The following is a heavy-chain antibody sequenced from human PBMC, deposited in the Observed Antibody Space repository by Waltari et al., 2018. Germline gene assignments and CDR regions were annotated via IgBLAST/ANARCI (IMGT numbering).Heavy chain of an antibody. Sequence: QVQLQQWGAGLLKPSETLSLTCAVYGGSFSGYYWSWIRQPPGKGLEWIGEINHSGSTNYNPSLKSRVTISVDTSKNQFSLKLSYVTAADTAVYYCARLGIVLMARYKGVNNWFDPWGQGTLVTVSS. V-gene: IGHV4-34*01. CDR3: ARLGIVLMARYKGVNNWFDP. D-gene: IGHD2-8*01. J-gene: IGHJ5*02. CDR2: INHSGST. CDR1: GGSFSGYY.